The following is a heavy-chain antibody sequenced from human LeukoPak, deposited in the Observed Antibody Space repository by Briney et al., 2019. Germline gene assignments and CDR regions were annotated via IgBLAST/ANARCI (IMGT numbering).Heavy chain of an antibody. CDR1: GFTFSSYS. J-gene: IGHJ4*02. CDR3: VRGATVTATVSDPFDY. Sequence: GGSLRLSCAASGFTFSSYSMNWVRQAPGKGLEWVSFISSRSTSIFYADSVKGRFTISRASAKNSLYLQMDSLRAEDTAVYYCVRGATVTATVSDPFDYWGQGTQVTVSS. D-gene: IGHD4-11*01. CDR2: ISSRSTSI. V-gene: IGHV3-48*04.